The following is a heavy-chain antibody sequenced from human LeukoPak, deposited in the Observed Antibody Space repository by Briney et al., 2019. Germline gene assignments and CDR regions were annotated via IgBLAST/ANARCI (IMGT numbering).Heavy chain of an antibody. Sequence: SETLSLTCTVSGGSISSYYGTWIRQPPGKGLEWIGNIYYSGSTNYNPSRKRRLTISVDTSKNQLSLKLSSVTAADTAVYCCARDSFTWYYWGQGTLVTVSS. J-gene: IGHJ4*02. CDR1: GGSISSYY. CDR3: ARDSFTWYY. V-gene: IGHV4-59*01. D-gene: IGHD2-8*02. CDR2: IYYSGST.